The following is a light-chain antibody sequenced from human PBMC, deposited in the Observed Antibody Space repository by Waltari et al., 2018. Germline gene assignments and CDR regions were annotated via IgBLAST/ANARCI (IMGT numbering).Light chain of an antibody. J-gene: IGLJ3*02. CDR2: INSDGIH. Sequence: QLVLTQSPSASASLGASVKLTCTLSSWHSSNAIAWLQQQPERGPRYLMKINSDGIHSKGDEIPDRFSGSSSGAERYLTISSVQPEDEADYYCQTGGHGTWVFGGGTKLTVL. CDR3: QTGGHGTWV. V-gene: IGLV4-69*01. CDR1: SWHSSNA.